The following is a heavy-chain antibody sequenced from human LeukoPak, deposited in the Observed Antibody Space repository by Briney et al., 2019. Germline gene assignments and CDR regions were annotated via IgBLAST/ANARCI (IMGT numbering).Heavy chain of an antibody. CDR3: ARQGGFYRPLDY. CDR1: GSSISSTNW. V-gene: IGHV4-4*02. Sequence: PSETLSLTCGVSGSSISSTNWWTWIRQPPGKGLECIGEVHLDGRTNYNPSLESRLIMSVDLPENHISLKLTSVTAADTALYYCARQGGFYRPLDYSGLGTLVTVSS. D-gene: IGHD3-3*01. J-gene: IGHJ4*02. CDR2: VHLDGRT.